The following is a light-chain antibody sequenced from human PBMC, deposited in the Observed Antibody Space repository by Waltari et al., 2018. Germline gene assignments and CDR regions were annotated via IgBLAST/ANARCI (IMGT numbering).Light chain of an antibody. V-gene: IGKV3-20*01. CDR3: QLYGSSPLFT. J-gene: IGKJ3*01. CDR1: QTISSTY. CDR2: SAS. Sequence: DIVLTQSPDTLSLSPGETATLSCRASQTISSTYLAWYQQKPGQAPRLLIHSASRRATAIPGRFSGSGSGTDFTLTVSRLEPDDFAVYYCQLYGSSPLFTFGPGTKVEIK.